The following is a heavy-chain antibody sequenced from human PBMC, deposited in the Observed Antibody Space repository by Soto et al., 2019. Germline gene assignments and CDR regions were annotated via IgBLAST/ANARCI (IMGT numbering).Heavy chain of an antibody. Sequence: GESLKISCKGSGYSFTTYWINWVRQMSGKGLEWMGIIYPDDSEIRYSPAFQGQVTISVDKSISTAYLQWSSLKASDSAVYYCARRRGMDVWGQGTTVTVSS. CDR2: IYPDDSEI. J-gene: IGHJ6*02. CDR3: ARRRGMDV. CDR1: GYSFTTYW. V-gene: IGHV5-51*01.